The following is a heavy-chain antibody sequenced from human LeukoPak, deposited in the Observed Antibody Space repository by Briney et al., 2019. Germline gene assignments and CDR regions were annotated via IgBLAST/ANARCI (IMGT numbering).Heavy chain of an antibody. V-gene: IGHV3-30*18. Sequence: GRSLRLSCAASGFTFTTYGMHWVRQAPGKGLEWVATISSDGSAKYYADSVQGRFTISRDNSKNTLDLQMNSLRLDDTAVYHCAKGLNGNWFDPWGQGTLVIVSS. CDR2: ISSDGSAK. J-gene: IGHJ5*02. CDR3: AKGLNGNWFDP. CDR1: GFTFTTYG.